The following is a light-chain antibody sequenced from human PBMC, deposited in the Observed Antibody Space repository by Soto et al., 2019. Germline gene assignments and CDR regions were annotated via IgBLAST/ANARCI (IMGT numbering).Light chain of an antibody. CDR3: SSYTSSSTDVL. J-gene: IGLJ2*01. Sequence: QSALTQPASVSGSPGQSITISCTGTSSDVGGYNFVSWYQQHPDKAPKLMIYEVSNRPSGISNRFSGSKSGNTASLTISGLQAEDEADYYCSSYTSSSTDVLFGGGTKLTVL. CDR1: SSDVGGYNF. V-gene: IGLV2-14*01. CDR2: EVS.